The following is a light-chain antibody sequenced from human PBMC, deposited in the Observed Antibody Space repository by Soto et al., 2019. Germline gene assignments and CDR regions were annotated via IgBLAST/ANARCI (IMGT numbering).Light chain of an antibody. CDR1: RSNIGSNP. J-gene: IGLJ1*01. V-gene: IGLV1-44*01. Sequence: QSVLTQPPSASGTPGQRVTISCSGSRSNIGSNPVNWYQQLPGTAPKLLIDSNNQRPSGVPDRFSGSRSGTSASLAISGLQSEDEADYYCAAWDDSPYGRVFGTGTKLTVL. CDR2: SNN. CDR3: AAWDDSPYGRV.